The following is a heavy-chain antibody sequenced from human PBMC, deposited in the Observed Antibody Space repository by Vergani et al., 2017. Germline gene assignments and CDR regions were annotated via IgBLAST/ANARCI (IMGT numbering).Heavy chain of an antibody. CDR3: ARDFARGGSTWGESFFFAY. CDR2: ISSSSITI. Sequence: EVQLVESGGGLVQPGGSLRLSCAASGFTFSSYSMNWVRQAPGKGLEWVSYISSSSITIYYADSVKGRFTISRDNAKNSLYLQMNSLRDEDTAVYYCARDFARGGSTWGESFFFAYWGQGTLVTVSS. V-gene: IGHV3-48*02. CDR1: GFTFSSYS. D-gene: IGHD6-13*01. J-gene: IGHJ4*02.